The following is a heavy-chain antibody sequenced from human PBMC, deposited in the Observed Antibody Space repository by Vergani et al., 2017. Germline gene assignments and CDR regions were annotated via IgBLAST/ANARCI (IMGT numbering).Heavy chain of an antibody. V-gene: IGHV4-30-4*08. Sequence: QVQLQESGPGLVKPSQTLSLTCTVSGGSISSGDYYWSWFRQPPGKGLEWIGYFYYSGSTYYNPSLKSQVTISVDTSKNQYSLKLSSVTAADTAVYYCARVSYFDRGGDYWGQGTLVTASS. J-gene: IGHJ4*02. CDR3: ARVSYFDRGGDY. D-gene: IGHD3-9*01. CDR2: FYYSGST. CDR1: GGSISSGDYY.